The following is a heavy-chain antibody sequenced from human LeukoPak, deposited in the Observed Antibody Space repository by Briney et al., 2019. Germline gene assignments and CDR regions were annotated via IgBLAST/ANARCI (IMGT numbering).Heavy chain of an antibody. CDR3: ARGTATSSWYFDL. J-gene: IGHJ2*01. CDR1: GGSISSYY. V-gene: IGHV4-59*01. CDR2: IYYSGST. Sequence: SETLSLTCTVSGGSISSYYWSWIRQPPGKGLEWIGYIYYSGSTNYNPSLKSRVTISVDTSKNQFSLKLSSVTAADTAVYYCARGTATSSWYFDLWGRGTLVTVSS.